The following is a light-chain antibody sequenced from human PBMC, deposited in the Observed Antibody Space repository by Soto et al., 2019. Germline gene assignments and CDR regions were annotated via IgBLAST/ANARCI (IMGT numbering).Light chain of an antibody. V-gene: IGKV3-15*01. CDR1: QSISST. CDR3: QKYNNWPPHT. J-gene: IGKJ2*01. CDR2: EAS. Sequence: EIVMTQSPATLSVSPGETATLSCRASQSISSTLAWYQQKPGQAPRLLIYEASTRATGIPARFSGSGSGTEFTLTISSLQSEDFAVYFCQKYNNWPPHTFGQGTNVEIK.